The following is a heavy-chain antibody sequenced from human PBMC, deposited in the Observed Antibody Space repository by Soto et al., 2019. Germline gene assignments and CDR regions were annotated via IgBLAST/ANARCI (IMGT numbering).Heavy chain of an antibody. J-gene: IGHJ4*02. Sequence: EVQLVESGGDLVKPGRSLTLSCTTSGFTFGDYAMSWVRRAPGKGLEWISFIRSQRYGGTPEYAASVRGRFSLSRDDARGIAYLQMNSLKTEVSAVYYFTRLPRHPRPPFDYWGQGTLVTVTS. CDR1: GFTFGDYA. CDR2: IRSQRYGGTP. CDR3: TRLPRHPRPPFDY. V-gene: IGHV3-49*04.